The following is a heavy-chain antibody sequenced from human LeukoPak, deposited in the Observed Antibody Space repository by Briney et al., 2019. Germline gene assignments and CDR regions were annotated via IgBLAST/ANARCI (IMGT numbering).Heavy chain of an antibody. D-gene: IGHD2-2*01. V-gene: IGHV4-31*03. Sequence: PSETLSLTCTVSGGSISSGGYYWSWIRHHPGKGLEWVGYIYYSGSNYYNPFLKSRVTISVDPSKNQFSLKLSSVTAADTAVYYCARLAVGSSTSGTWFHAWGQGTLVTVSS. CDR2: IYYSGSN. J-gene: IGHJ5*02. CDR3: ARLAVGSSTSGTWFHA. CDR1: GGSISSGGYY.